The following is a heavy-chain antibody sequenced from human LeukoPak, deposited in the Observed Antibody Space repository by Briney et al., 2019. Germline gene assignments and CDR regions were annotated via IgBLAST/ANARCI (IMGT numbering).Heavy chain of an antibody. CDR1: GFTISPYG. CDR2: IRYDGNTK. V-gene: IGHV3-30*02. CDR3: ASPWAFGGVIATYYFDY. D-gene: IGHD3-16*02. J-gene: IGHJ4*02. Sequence: GGSLRLSCAASGFTISPYGMHWVCQAPGKGLEWVAFIRYDGNTKYYADSVKGRFTISRDSSKNTLYLQMNSLRAEDTAVYYCASPWAFGGVIATYYFDYWGQGTLVTVSS.